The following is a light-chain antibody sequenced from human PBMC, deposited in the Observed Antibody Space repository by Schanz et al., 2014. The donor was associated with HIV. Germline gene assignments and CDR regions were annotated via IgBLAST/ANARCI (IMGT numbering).Light chain of an antibody. J-gene: IGKJ1*01. V-gene: IGKV3-20*01. CDR2: DAS. Sequence: ENVLTQSPGTLSLSPGERATLSCRARQSVKSSYLAWYQQKLGQAPRLLIFDASNRATGIPDRFSGGESGTDFTLTINRMEPEDCAVYYCHQYGSLPWTFGQGTKVEVK. CDR1: QSVKSSY. CDR3: HQYGSLPWT.